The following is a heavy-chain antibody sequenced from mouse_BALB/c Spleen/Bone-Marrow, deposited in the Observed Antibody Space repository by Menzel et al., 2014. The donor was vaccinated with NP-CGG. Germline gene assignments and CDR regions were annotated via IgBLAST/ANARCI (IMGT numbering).Heavy chain of an antibody. CDR1: GYTFTSYW. V-gene: IGHV1-7*01. CDR2: INPGTGYT. D-gene: IGHD2-1*01. J-gene: IGHJ3*01. Sequence: LQESGAELAKPGASVKMSCKASGYTFTSYWMHWVKQRTGQGLEWIGNINPGTGYTECNQKFKDKATLTADKSSSSAYMHLSSLTSEDSAGYYCASGNPCAYWVQGTLATVSA. CDR3: ASGNPCAY.